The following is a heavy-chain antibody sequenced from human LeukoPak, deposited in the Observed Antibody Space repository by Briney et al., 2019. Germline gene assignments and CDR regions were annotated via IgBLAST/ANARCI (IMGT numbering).Heavy chain of an antibody. CDR2: IYYSGGI. D-gene: IGHD4-23*01. CDR3: ARGVVTSVVVFDY. J-gene: IGHJ4*02. V-gene: IGHV4-59*01. Sequence: SETLSLTCTVSGGSISSYYWSWIRQSPGKGLEWIGYIYYSGGINYNPSLKSRVTISVDTSKNQFSLKLSSVTAADTAVYYCARGVVTSVVVFDYWGQGTLVTVSS. CDR1: GGSISSYY.